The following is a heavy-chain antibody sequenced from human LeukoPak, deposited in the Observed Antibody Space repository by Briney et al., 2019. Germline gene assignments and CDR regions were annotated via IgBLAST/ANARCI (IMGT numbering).Heavy chain of an antibody. CDR1: GDSISSSSHY. V-gene: IGHV4-39*01. CDR2: IYYSGST. J-gene: IGHJ5*02. Sequence: SETLSLTCTVSGDSISSSSHYWGWIRQPPGKGLEWIGSIYYSGSTSYNPSLKSRITMSVDTSKNQFSLKLSSVTAADTAVYYCARRKLAAAGSAGFDPWGQGTLVTVSS. CDR3: ARRKLAAAGSAGFDP. D-gene: IGHD6-13*01.